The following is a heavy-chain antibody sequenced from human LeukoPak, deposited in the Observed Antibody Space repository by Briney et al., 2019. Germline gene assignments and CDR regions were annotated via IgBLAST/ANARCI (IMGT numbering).Heavy chain of an antibody. CDR2: IFYSGKT. Sequence: PSETLSLTCTVSNGSMTSDSYYWAWVRQPPAKGLEWIGTIFYSGKTYYSASLKSRVTVSLDTSKKNFSLRLSSVTAADTAVYYCARLWIVATWFDAWGQGALVTVSS. CDR1: NGSMTSDSYY. J-gene: IGHJ5*02. CDR3: ARLWIVATWFDA. V-gene: IGHV4-39*02. D-gene: IGHD2-2*03.